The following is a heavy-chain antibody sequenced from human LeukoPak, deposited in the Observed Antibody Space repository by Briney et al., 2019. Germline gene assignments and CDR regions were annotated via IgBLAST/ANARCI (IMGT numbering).Heavy chain of an antibody. J-gene: IGHJ4*02. CDR1: GGSIGSSNW. D-gene: IGHD6-13*01. CDR3: AKISGYSTSWTPDY. V-gene: IGHV4-4*02. CDR2: ISHSGT. Sequence: KPSGTLSLTCAVFGGSIGSSNWWTWVRQPPGKGLEWIGEISHSGTNHNPSLKSRITISVDTSKNQFSLELTSVTAADTAVYYCAKISGYSTSWTPDYWGQGTLVTVSS.